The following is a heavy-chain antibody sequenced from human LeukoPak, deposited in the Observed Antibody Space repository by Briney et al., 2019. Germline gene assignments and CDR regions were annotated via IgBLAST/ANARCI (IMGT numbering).Heavy chain of an antibody. CDR2: INPNSGGT. Sequence: ASVKVSCKASGYTFTGYYMHWVRQAPGQGLEWMGWINPNSGGTNYAQKFQGRVTMTRDTSISTAYMELSRLRSDDTAVYYCARGKGPSSIFGLPAATFDYWGQGTLVTVSS. CDR1: GYTFTGYY. J-gene: IGHJ4*02. D-gene: IGHD2-2*01. V-gene: IGHV1-2*02. CDR3: ARGKGPSSIFGLPAATFDY.